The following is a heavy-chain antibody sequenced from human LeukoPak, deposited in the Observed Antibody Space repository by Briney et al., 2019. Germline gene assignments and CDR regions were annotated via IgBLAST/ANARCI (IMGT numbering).Heavy chain of an antibody. D-gene: IGHD3-22*01. CDR2: IYDSGST. Sequence: SETLSLTCTVSGGSISSYYWSWIRQPPGKGLEWIGNIYDSGSTNYNPSLKSRVTMSVDTSKNQCSLKLSSVTAADTAVYYCARQSISGSSLSYFDYWGQGTLVNVSS. V-gene: IGHV4-59*01. J-gene: IGHJ4*02. CDR1: GGSISSYY. CDR3: ARQSISGSSLSYFDY.